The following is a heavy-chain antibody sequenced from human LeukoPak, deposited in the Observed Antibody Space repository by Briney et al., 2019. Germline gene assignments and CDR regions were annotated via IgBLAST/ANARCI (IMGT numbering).Heavy chain of an antibody. V-gene: IGHV4-59*04. D-gene: IGHD2-2*02. J-gene: IGHJ5*02. CDR1: GGSISSYY. Sequence: SETLSLTRTVSGGSISSYYWSWIRQPPGKGLEWIGNIYYSGSTYYNPSLKSRVTISVGTSKNQFSLKLSSVTAADTAVYYCAGQPYCSSTSCYNGWFDPWGQGTLVTISS. CDR2: IYYSGST. CDR3: AGQPYCSSTSCYNGWFDP.